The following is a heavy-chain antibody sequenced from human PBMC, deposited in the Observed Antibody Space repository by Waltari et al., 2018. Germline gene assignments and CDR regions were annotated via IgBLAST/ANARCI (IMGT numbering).Heavy chain of an antibody. J-gene: IGHJ6*02. CDR3: ATGKVVPAAFDV. CDR1: GGSFSGYY. D-gene: IGHD2-2*01. Sequence: QVQLQQWGAGLLKPSETLSLTCAVHGGSFSGYYWSWNRQPPGKGLEWIGEINHSGSTNYNPSLKSRVTISVDTSKNQFSLKLSSVTAADTAVYYCATGKVVPAAFDVWGQGTTVTVSS. V-gene: IGHV4-34*01. CDR2: INHSGST.